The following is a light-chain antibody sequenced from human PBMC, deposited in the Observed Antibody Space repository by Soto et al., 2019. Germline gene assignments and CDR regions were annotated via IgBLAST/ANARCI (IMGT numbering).Light chain of an antibody. CDR1: SSNIGSNT. CDR2: SNN. CDR3: AAWDDSLNGPYV. Sequence: QSVLTQPPSASGTPGQRVTICCSGSSSNIGSNTVNWYQQLPGTAPKLLIYSNNQRPSGVPGRFSGSKSGTSASLAISGLQSEDEADYYCAAWDDSLNGPYVFGTGTKVTVL. J-gene: IGLJ1*01. V-gene: IGLV1-44*01.